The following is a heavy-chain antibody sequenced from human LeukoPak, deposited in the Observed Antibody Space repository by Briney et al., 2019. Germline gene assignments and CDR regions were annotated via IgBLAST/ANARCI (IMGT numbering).Heavy chain of an antibody. D-gene: IGHD6-6*01. J-gene: IGHJ4*02. CDR1: GYSFTSYW. Sequence: GESLKISCKGSGYSFTSYWIGRVRQMPGKGLEWMGIIYPGDSDTRYSPSFQGQVTISADKSISTAYLQWSSLKASDTAMYYCARLAPQYSSSSLFDYWGQGTLVTVSS. CDR2: IYPGDSDT. V-gene: IGHV5-51*01. CDR3: ARLAPQYSSSSLFDY.